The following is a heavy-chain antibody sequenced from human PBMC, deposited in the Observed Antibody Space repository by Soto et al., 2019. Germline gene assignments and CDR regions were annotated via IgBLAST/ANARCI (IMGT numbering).Heavy chain of an antibody. CDR1: GFSLSTSAEG. D-gene: IGHD2-15*01. Sequence: QITLKESGPMLVKPTQTLTLTCTFSGFSLSTSAEGAGWIRQPPGKALEWLALIYWDDDKRYSPSLKSRLTITKDTSKNQVVLTMTNMDPVDTAIYYCTHKGGRGAGMDVWGHGTTVTVSS. CDR3: THKGGRGAGMDV. CDR2: IYWDDDK. J-gene: IGHJ6*02. V-gene: IGHV2-5*02.